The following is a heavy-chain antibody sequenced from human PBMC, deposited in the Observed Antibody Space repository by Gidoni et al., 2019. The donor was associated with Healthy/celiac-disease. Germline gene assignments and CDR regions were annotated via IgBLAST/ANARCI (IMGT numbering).Heavy chain of an antibody. CDR3: ARALEMATIRVFDY. CDR1: RFTFSSYS. CDR2: ISSSSSYI. V-gene: IGHV3-21*01. D-gene: IGHD5-12*01. Sequence: EVQLVESGGGLVKPGGSLRLSCAASRFTFSSYSMNWVRQAPGKGLEWVSSISSSSSYIYYADSVKGRFTISRDNAKNSLYLQMNSLRAEDTAVYYCARALEMATIRVFDYWGQGTLVTVSS. J-gene: IGHJ4*02.